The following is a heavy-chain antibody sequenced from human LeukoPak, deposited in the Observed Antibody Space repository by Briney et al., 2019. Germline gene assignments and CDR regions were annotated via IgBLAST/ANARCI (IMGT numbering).Heavy chain of an antibody. V-gene: IGHV4-30-4*01. CDR3: AREDYDFWSGYDPPGHGSYYYYGMDV. Sequence: PSETLSLTCTVSGGSISSGDYYWSWIRQPPGKGLEWIGYIYYSGSTYYNPSLKSRVTISVDTSKNQFSLKLSSVTAADTAVYYCAREDYDFWSGYDPPGHGSYYYYGMDVWGQGTTVTVSS. J-gene: IGHJ6*02. CDR1: GGSISSGDYY. D-gene: IGHD3-3*01. CDR2: IYYSGST.